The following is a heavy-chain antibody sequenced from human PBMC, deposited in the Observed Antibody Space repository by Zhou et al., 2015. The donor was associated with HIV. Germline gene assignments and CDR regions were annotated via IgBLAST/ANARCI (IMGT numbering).Heavy chain of an antibody. V-gene: IGHV1-69*06. CDR1: GGTFSDYS. J-gene: IGHJ1*01. Sequence: QVQLVQSGAEVKKPGSSVKVSCESSGGTFSDYSINWVRQAPGQGLEWMGGIIPLFPTPNYAETFQDRLTITADRSSGTAYMELTRLTSDDTAVYYCARATTPQPSLSSFLTWGQGT. CDR2: IIPLFPTP. CDR3: ARATTPQPSLSSFLT. D-gene: IGHD1-1*01.